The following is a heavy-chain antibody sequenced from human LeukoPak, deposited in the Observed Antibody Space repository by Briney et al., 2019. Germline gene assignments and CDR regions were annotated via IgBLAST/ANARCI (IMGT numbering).Heavy chain of an antibody. D-gene: IGHD3-10*01. V-gene: IGHV4-39*01. CDR3: ARHGEAGFRGSFDY. J-gene: IGHJ4*02. Sequence: SETLSLTCTVSGGSISSSSYYWGWIRQPPGKGLEWIGSIYYSGNTYYNPSLKSRVTISVDTSKNQFSLKLTSVTAADTALYYCARHGEAGFRGSFDYWGQGTLVSVSS. CDR2: IYYSGNT. CDR1: GGSISSSSYY.